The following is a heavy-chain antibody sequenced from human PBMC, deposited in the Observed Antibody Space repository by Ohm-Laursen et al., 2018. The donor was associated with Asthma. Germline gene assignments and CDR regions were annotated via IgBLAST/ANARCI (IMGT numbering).Heavy chain of an antibody. CDR2: IYYSGIT. V-gene: IGHV4-31*03. CDR1: GDSISSGNNY. J-gene: IGHJ4*02. Sequence: TLSLTCPVSGDSISSGNNYWSWIRQHPGKGPEWIGYIYYSGITYSNPSLRSRVSISVDTSKNQFSLKLSPVTAADTAVYYCARGTFYYESTGYYFFDHWGQGALVTVSS. CDR3: ARGTFYYESTGYYFFDH. D-gene: IGHD3-22*01.